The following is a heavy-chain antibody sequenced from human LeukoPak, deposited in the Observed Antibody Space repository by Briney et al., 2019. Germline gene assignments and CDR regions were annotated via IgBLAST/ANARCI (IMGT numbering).Heavy chain of an antibody. CDR3: ARIFGEGGDPTLVDY. D-gene: IGHD3-10*01. V-gene: IGHV4-39*01. J-gene: IGHJ4*02. Sequence: SETLSLTCTVSGGSISSSSYYWGWIRQPPGKGLEWIGSIYYSGSTYYNPSLKSRVTISVDTSKNQFSLKLSSVTAADTAVYYCARIFGEGGDPTLVDYWGQGTLVTVSS. CDR1: GGSISSSSYY. CDR2: IYYSGST.